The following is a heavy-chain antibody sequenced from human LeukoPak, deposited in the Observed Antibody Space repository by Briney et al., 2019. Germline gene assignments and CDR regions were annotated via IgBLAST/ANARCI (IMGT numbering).Heavy chain of an antibody. V-gene: IGHV3-21*01. CDR2: ISVGSNYI. CDR3: ARLRRNSDRSGYYYYYDY. CDR1: GYTFSSYS. Sequence: GGSLRLSCAASGYTFSSYSINWVRQAPGKGLEWVSSISVGSNYIYYADSVRGRFIISSAYARNSLYLQMDRLRGDDTAVYYCARLRRNSDRSGYYYYYDYWGQGTLVTVSS. D-gene: IGHD3-22*01. J-gene: IGHJ4*02.